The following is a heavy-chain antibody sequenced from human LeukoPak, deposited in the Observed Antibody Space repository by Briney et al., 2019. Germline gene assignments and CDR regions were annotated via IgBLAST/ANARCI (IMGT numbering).Heavy chain of an antibody. D-gene: IGHD1-14*01. Sequence: GGSLRLSCAASGLTFSSHWMHWVRQAPGKGLVWVSRITNDGSSTTYADSVKGRFTISRDNAKNMLYLQVNSLRAEDTAVFYGAIQQGGNPAYWGQGTLVTVSS. V-gene: IGHV3-74*01. J-gene: IGHJ4*02. CDR2: ITNDGSST. CDR1: GLTFSSHW. CDR3: AIQQGGNPAY.